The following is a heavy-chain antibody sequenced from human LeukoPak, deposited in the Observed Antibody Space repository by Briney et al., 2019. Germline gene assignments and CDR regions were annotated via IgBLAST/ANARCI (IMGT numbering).Heavy chain of an antibody. CDR3: TTDQYYDFWSGYYTRPDY. V-gene: IGHV3-15*01. J-gene: IGHJ4*02. D-gene: IGHD3-3*01. CDR1: GFTFSNAW. CDR2: IKSKTGGGTT. Sequence: GGSLRLSCAASGFTFSNAWMSWVRQAPGKGLEWVGRIKSKTGGGTTDYAAPVKGRFTISRDDSKNTMYLQMNSLKTEDTAVYYCTTDQYYDFWSGYYTRPDYWGQGTLVTVSS.